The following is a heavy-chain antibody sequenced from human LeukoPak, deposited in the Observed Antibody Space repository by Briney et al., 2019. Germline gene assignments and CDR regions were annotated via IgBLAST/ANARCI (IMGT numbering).Heavy chain of an antibody. CDR2: TYYSSKWYN. Sequence: SQTLSVTCVISGDSVSSNSAAWNWIRQSPSRGLEWLGRTYYSSKWYNDYAVSVKSRIIINPDTSKNQFTLQLNSVTPEDTAVYYCARGAVTVRNAFDIWGQGTRVTVSS. J-gene: IGHJ3*02. CDR3: ARGAVTVRNAFDI. D-gene: IGHD6-19*01. V-gene: IGHV6-1*01. CDR1: GDSVSSNSAA.